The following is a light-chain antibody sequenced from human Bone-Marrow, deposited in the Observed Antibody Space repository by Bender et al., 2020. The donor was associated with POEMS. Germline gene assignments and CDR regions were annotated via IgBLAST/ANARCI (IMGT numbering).Light chain of an antibody. CDR3: QSADSTNTYVV. Sequence: SYGLTQPPSVSVSPGQTARITCSGDALPKQYAYWYQQKPGQAPVLVMSKDTERPSGIPERFSGSSSGTEVTLTISGVQAEDEADYHCQSADSTNTYVVFGGGTKLTVL. CDR1: ALPKQY. J-gene: IGLJ2*01. CDR2: KDT. V-gene: IGLV3-25*03.